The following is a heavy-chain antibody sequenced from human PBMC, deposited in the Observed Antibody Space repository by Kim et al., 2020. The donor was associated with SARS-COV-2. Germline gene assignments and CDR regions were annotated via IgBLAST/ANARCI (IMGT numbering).Heavy chain of an antibody. J-gene: IGHJ6*02. CDR2: ISYDGSNK. Sequence: GGSLRLSCAASGFTFSSYAMHWVRQAPGKGLEWVAVISYDGSNKYYVDSVKGRFTISRDNSKNTLYLQMNSLRAEDTAVYCCARDDVGYYGSGSDYNVAPYYYYGMDVWGQGTTVTVSS. CDR1: GFTFSSYA. D-gene: IGHD3-10*01. V-gene: IGHV3-30*04. CDR3: ARDDVGYYGSGSDYNVAPYYYYGMDV.